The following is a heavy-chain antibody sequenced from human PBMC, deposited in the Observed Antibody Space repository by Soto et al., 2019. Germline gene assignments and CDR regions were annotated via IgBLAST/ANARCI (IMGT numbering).Heavy chain of an antibody. D-gene: IGHD1-1*01. CDR3: ARRGTWPTRFDP. V-gene: IGHV4-34*01. J-gene: IGHJ5*02. CDR2: VRYHGAT. CDR1: GGSISSYY. Sequence: PSETLSLTCTVSGGSISSYYWSWIRQSPGRGLEWIGEVRYHGATNYNPSLRGRATVSVDMSKNQFSLKLTSLTAADTAVYYCARRGTWPTRFDPWGPGTLGTVSS.